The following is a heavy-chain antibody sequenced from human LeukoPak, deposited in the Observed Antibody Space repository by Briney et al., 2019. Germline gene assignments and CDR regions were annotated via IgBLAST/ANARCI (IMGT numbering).Heavy chain of an antibody. D-gene: IGHD3-3*01. CDR3: AGGPGFLIYS. CDR2: IKQDGSAK. Sequence: GGSLRLSCAASGFTFSSYWMNWVRQAPGKGLEWIANIKQDGSAKYYVDSVKGRLTISRDNAKNLLYLQMDNLRAEDAAVYYRAGGPGFLIYSWGQGTLVTVSS. V-gene: IGHV3-7*01. J-gene: IGHJ5*02. CDR1: GFTFSSYW.